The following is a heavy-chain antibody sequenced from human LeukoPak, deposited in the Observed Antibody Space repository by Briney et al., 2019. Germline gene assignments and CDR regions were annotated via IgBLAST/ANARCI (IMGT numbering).Heavy chain of an antibody. CDR2: INHSGST. CDR3: ARSGYYDFWSVSY. Sequence: SETLSLTCAVYGGSFSGYYWSWIRQPPGKGLEWIGEINHSGSTNYNPSLKSRVTITVDTSKNQFSLKLSSVTAADTAVSYCARSGYYDFWSVSYWGPGTLVIVSS. V-gene: IGHV4-34*01. D-gene: IGHD3-3*01. J-gene: IGHJ4*02. CDR1: GGSFSGYY.